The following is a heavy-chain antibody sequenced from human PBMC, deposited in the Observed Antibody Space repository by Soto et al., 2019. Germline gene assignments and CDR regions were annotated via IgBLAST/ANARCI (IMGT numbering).Heavy chain of an antibody. CDR1: GGSISSYY. D-gene: IGHD1-1*01. Sequence: SETLSLTCTVSGGSISSYYWSWIRQPPGKGLEWIGYIYYSGSTNYNPSLKSRVTISVDTSKNQFSLKLSSVTAADTAVYYCARVGRGWNDGSYYYGMDVWGQGTTVTVSS. V-gene: IGHV4-59*01. J-gene: IGHJ6*02. CDR2: IYYSGST. CDR3: ARVGRGWNDGSYYYGMDV.